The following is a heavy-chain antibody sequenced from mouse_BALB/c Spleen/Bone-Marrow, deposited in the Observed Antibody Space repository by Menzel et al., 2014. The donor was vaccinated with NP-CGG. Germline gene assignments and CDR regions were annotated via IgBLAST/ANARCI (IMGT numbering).Heavy chain of an antibody. CDR3: ARTPRATFYFDY. CDR2: IDPANGNT. CDR1: GFNIKDTY. V-gene: IGHV14-3*02. J-gene: IGHJ2*01. Sequence: EVKLQESGAELVKPGASVKLSCTASGFNIKDTYMHWVKQRPEQGLEWIGRIDPANGNTKYDPKLQGKATITADTSSNTAYLQLFSLTSEDTAVYYCARTPRATFYFDYWGQGTTLTVSS. D-gene: IGHD3-1*01.